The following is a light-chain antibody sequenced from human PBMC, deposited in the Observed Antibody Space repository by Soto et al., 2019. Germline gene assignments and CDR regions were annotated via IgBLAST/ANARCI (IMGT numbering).Light chain of an antibody. CDR1: QGVSSN. J-gene: IGKJ1*01. CDR3: QQYNNWPQT. CDR2: GAS. Sequence: EIVMTQSPATLSVSPGERATLSCRASQGVSSNLTWYQQKPGQAPRLLIYGASTRATGIPARFSGSGSGTEFTLTISSLQSEDFAVYYCQQYNNWPQTFGQGTKV. V-gene: IGKV3-15*01.